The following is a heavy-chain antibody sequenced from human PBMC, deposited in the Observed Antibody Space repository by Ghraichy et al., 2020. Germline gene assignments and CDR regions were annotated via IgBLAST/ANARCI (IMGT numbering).Heavy chain of an antibody. D-gene: IGHD1-26*01. V-gene: IGHV3-33*01. Sequence: GGSLRLSCAASGFTFSTYGMHWVRQAPGKGLEWVAVIWYDGSNQYYADSVKGRFTISRDNSKNTLYLQMNSLRAEDTAVYYCARPVGATWGWFDPWGQGTMVTVSS. J-gene: IGHJ5*02. CDR2: IWYDGSNQ. CDR1: GFTFSTYG. CDR3: ARPVGATWGWFDP.